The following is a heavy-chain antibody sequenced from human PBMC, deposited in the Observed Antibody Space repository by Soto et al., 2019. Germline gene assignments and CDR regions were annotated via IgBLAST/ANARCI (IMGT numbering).Heavy chain of an antibody. D-gene: IGHD5-12*01. CDR2: MYHTGTT. V-gene: IGHV4-4*07. Sequence: SETLSLTCSVSGGSISRYYWSWIRQTAGKRLEWIGRMYHTGTTDYNPSLKRRLSMSVDASKNQFYMRLSSVTAADTALYYCARDVGYTGYAQGNPFDIWGQGTMGT. CDR3: ARDVGYTGYAQGNPFDI. J-gene: IGHJ3*02. CDR1: GGSISRYY.